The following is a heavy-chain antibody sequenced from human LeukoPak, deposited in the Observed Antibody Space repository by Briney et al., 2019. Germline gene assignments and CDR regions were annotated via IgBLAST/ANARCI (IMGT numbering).Heavy chain of an antibody. Sequence: SVKVSCKASGGTFISYAISWVRQAPGQGLEWMGGIIPIFGTANYAQKFQGRVTITADESTSTAYMELSSLRSEDTAVYYCARGGYSYGSKFYDSSGYHDYWGQGTLVTVSS. J-gene: IGHJ4*02. CDR1: GGTFISYA. CDR3: ARGGYSYGSKFYDSSGYHDY. D-gene: IGHD3-22*01. V-gene: IGHV1-69*13. CDR2: IIPIFGTA.